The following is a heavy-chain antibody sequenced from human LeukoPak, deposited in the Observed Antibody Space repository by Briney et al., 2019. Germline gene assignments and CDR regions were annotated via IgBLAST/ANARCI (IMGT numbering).Heavy chain of an antibody. Sequence: SETLSLTCTVSVGSISSSSYHWGWIRQPPGKGLEWIASIYYSGTTYYNPSLKSRVTISVDTSKNQFSLKLNSVTAADTAVYYCATEYSSSPHYWGQEALVTVSS. CDR2: IYYSGTT. J-gene: IGHJ4*02. CDR3: ATEYSSSPHY. D-gene: IGHD3-22*01. CDR1: VGSISSSSYH. V-gene: IGHV4-39*07.